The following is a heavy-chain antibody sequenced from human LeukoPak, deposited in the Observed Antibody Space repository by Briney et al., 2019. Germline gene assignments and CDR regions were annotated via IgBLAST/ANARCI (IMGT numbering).Heavy chain of an antibody. Sequence: PGGSLRLSCAAPGFTFSDYYMIWIRQAPGKGLEWVSYISKSGGDTKYADSVKGRFTISRDNAKNSLYLQMNSLRADDTAIYYCARVRQSGSPLDYWGQGTLVTVSS. J-gene: IGHJ4*02. V-gene: IGHV3-11*05. CDR1: GFTFSDYY. CDR2: ISKSGGDT. D-gene: IGHD1-26*01. CDR3: ARVRQSGSPLDY.